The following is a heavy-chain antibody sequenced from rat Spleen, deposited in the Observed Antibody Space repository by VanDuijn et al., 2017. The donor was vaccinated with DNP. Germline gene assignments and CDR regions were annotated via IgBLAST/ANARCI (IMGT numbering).Heavy chain of an antibody. CDR1: GYSITSNY. D-gene: IGHD1-1*01. J-gene: IGHJ4*01. CDR3: ARLRLEWEVRAMDA. V-gene: IGHV3-1*01. CDR2: ISHGGTT. Sequence: QLQVSGPGLVKPSQSLSLTCSVTGYSITSNYWGSFRKFPGIEMEWIGHISHGGTTRYNPSLKSPISITRDTSKNQFFLQLNSLTTEDTATYYCARLRLEWEVRAMDAWGQGTSVTVSS.